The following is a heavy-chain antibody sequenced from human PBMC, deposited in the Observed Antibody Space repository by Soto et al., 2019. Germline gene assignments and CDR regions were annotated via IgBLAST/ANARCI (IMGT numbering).Heavy chain of an antibody. V-gene: IGHV4-59*01. CDR2: IFYSGST. Sequence: SEPMPVTRTGSGGTMSSYYWSWIRKNKGKGLEWIGYIFYSGSTNYNPSLKSRVTISVDTSKNQISLKLSSVTAADTAVYHCARDIGYCSSASCYLAYMDVWGKGTTVTVS. CDR1: GGTMSSYY. CDR3: ARDIGYCSSASCYLAYMDV. D-gene: IGHD2-2*01. J-gene: IGHJ6*03.